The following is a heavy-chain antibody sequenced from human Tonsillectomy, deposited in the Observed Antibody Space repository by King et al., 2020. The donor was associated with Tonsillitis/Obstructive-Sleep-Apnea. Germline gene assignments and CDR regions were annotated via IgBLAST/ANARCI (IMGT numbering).Heavy chain of an antibody. Sequence: QLVQSGAEVKKPGESLKISCKGSGYSFTSYWIAWVRQMPGKGLEWMGIIYPGDSDTINSLSFQGQVTISADKSISTAYLQWSSLKASDTAMYYCARLGMAVAATFPSPDYWGQGTLVTVSS. CDR3: ARLGMAVAATFPSPDY. D-gene: IGHD6-19*01. J-gene: IGHJ4*02. CDR2: IYPGDSDT. V-gene: IGHV5-51*01. CDR1: GYSFTSYW.